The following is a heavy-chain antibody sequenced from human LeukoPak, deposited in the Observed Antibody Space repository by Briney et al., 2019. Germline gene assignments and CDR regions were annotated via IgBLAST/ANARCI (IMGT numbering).Heavy chain of an antibody. CDR2: IYYSGSGST. J-gene: IGHJ5*02. CDR1: GGSISSGSYY. V-gene: IGHV4-61*01. CDR3: ARKGTGNWFDP. Sequence: SETLSLTCTVSGGSISSGSYYWSWIRQPPGKGLEWIGYIYYSGSGSTNYNPSLKSRVTISVDTSKNQFSLKLSSVTAADTAVYYCARKGTGNWFDPWGQGTLVTVSS.